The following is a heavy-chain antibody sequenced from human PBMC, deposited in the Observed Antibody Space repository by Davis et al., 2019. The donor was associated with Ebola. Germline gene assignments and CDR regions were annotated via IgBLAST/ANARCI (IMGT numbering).Heavy chain of an antibody. J-gene: IGHJ4*02. V-gene: IGHV3-48*03. D-gene: IGHD3-3*01. CDR1: GFTFSTYE. Sequence: GGSLRLSCAASGFTFSTYEMNWVRQAPGKGLEWVSYIRGSGSAIYYADSVKGRFTISRDNAKNSLYLQMNGLRAEDTAVYYCARGALRSGSYVYYFDSWGQGTLVAVSS. CDR3: ARGALRSGSYVYYFDS. CDR2: IRGSGSAI.